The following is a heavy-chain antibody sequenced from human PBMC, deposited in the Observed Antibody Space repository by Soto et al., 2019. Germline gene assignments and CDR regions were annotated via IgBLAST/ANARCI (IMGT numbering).Heavy chain of an antibody. V-gene: IGHV1-69*12. CDR2: IIPIFGTA. J-gene: IGHJ6*02. CDR3: ATEGGGSGSYYYGMDV. D-gene: IGHD3-22*01. CDR1: GGTFSSYA. Sequence: QVQLVQSGAEVKKPGSSVKVSCKASGGTFSSYAITWVRQAPGQGLEWMGGIIPIFGTANYAQKFQGRGTITADESTSTAYMELSSLRSEDTAVYYCATEGGGSGSYYYGMDVWGQGTTVTVSS.